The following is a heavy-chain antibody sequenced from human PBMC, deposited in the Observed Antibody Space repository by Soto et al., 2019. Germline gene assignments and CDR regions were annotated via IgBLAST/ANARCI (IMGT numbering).Heavy chain of an antibody. CDR1: GGSISSGGYY. CDR2: IYYSGST. V-gene: IGHV4-31*03. D-gene: IGHD2-2*01. CDR3: ARVGDGYCSSTSCHDAFDI. Sequence: LSLTCTVSGGSISSGGYYWSWIRQHPGKGLEWIGYIYYSGSTYYNPSLKSRVTISVDTSKNQFSLKLSSVTAADTAVYYCARVGDGYCSSTSCHDAFDIWGQGTMVT. J-gene: IGHJ3*02.